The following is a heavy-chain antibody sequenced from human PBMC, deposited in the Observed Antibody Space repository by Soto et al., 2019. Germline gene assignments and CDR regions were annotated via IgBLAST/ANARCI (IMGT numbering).Heavy chain of an antibody. CDR2: INHNGST. V-gene: IGHV4-34*01. J-gene: IGHJ4*02. D-gene: IGHD3-3*01. Sequence: SETLSLTLTVYDVSSGGYDWRWIPQPPGKGLEGIGEINHNGSTNYNPSLKRRVTISADTSKNQFSLTLSSVTAGDRALDSFWRGQPYYDIWSGYYSLGSDRSRGRNYDSDYWGKGTLVTVSS. CDR3: WRGQPYYDIWSGYYSLGSDRSRGRNYDSDY. CDR1: DVSSGGYD.